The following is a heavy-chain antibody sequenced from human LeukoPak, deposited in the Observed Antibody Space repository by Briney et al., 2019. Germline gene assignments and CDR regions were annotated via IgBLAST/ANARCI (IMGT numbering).Heavy chain of an antibody. CDR2: ILYDGSNK. CDR1: GFTLSSYA. J-gene: IGHJ4*02. V-gene: IGHV3-30-3*01. D-gene: IGHD3-3*01. Sequence: GSLRLSCAASGFTLSSYAIHWVRQASSQGLEWVAVILYDGSNKYYADSVKGRFTISRDNSKNTVYLQINSLRAEDTAVYYSARSATDFWSGYSYFDYWGQGTLVTVSS. CDR3: ARSATDFWSGYSYFDY.